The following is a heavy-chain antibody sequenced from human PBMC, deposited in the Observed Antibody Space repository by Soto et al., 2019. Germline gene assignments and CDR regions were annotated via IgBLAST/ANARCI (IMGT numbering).Heavy chain of an antibody. V-gene: IGHV3-66*01. D-gene: IGHD3-3*02. CDR2: LYSGGST. CDR1: GITVSTRF. J-gene: IGHJ4*02. CDR3: ASRPGVLVPPDMHPLDY. Sequence: GGSLRLSCAASGITVSTRFMSWVRQAPGKGLEWVSILYSGGSTFYADSVKGRFTISRDNSKNTLYLQMDSLRDEDSAVYYCASRPGVLVPPDMHPLDYWGPGTLVTVSS.